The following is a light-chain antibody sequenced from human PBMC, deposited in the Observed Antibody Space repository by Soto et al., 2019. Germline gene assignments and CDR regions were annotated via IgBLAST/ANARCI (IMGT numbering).Light chain of an antibody. Sequence: DIQLTQSPSSLSASVGDRVTITCRASQNINNYLIWFQHKPGKAPKLLIYAASSLQSGVPSRFSGTGSGTDFTLTIISLQPEDFATYSCQQSYTTPWTFGQGTKV. J-gene: IGKJ1*01. V-gene: IGKV1-39*01. CDR1: QNINNY. CDR2: AAS. CDR3: QQSYTTPWT.